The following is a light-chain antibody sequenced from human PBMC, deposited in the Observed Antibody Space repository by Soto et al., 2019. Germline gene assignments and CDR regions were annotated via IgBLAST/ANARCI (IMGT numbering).Light chain of an antibody. CDR2: EAT. CDR1: SSNVGSYNL. Sequence: QSALAQPASVSGSPGQSITISCTGTSSNVGSYNLVSWYQQHPGEAPKLMIYEATKRPSGVSNRFSGSKSGNTASLTISGLQAEDEAHYYCCSYAGSDPMIFGGGTKLTVL. CDR3: CSYAGSDPMI. V-gene: IGLV2-23*01. J-gene: IGLJ2*01.